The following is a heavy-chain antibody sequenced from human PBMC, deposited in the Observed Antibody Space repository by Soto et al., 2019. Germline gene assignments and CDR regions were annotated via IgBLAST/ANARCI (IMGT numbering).Heavy chain of an antibody. CDR1: GGTFGSYA. J-gene: IGHJ6*02. D-gene: IGHD2-2*01. Sequence: QVQLVQSGAEVKKPGSSVKVSCKASGGTFGSYAISWVRQAPGQVLEWMGGIIPIPGTANYAQKFQGRVTMAADESTSTAYMELSSLRSEDTGVYYCARSQVSSTSLEIYYYYYYGMDVWGQGTTVTVS. V-gene: IGHV1-69*01. CDR3: ARSQVSSTSLEIYYYYYYGMDV. CDR2: IIPIPGTA.